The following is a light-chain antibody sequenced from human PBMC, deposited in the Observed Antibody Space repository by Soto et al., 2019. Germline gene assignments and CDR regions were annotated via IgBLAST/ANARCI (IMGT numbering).Light chain of an antibody. V-gene: IGKV1-33*01. Sequence: DIQMTQSPSSLSASVGDRVTITCQASQDISNNLNWYQQKPGKAPKLLIYDASNLETGVPSRFSGSGSGTHFTFTISSLQPEDIATYYCQQYNNLPLTFGGGTKVEI. CDR2: DAS. CDR1: QDISNN. J-gene: IGKJ4*01. CDR3: QQYNNLPLT.